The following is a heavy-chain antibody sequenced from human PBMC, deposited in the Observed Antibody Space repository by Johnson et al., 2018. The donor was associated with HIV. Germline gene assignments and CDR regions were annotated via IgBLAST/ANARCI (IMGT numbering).Heavy chain of an antibody. Sequence: QVRLVESGGGVVQPGGSLRLSCAASGFTFSYYGMHLVRQVPGKGLEWVAFIRYDGDNQYYGDSVKGRFTISRDNSKNTLYLQMNGLRPEDTAVYYCAKDEAQTLASAGRDAFDIWGQGTMVTVSS. D-gene: IGHD6-13*01. CDR1: GFTFSYYG. CDR3: AKDEAQTLASAGRDAFDI. J-gene: IGHJ3*02. V-gene: IGHV3-30*02. CDR2: IRYDGDNQ.